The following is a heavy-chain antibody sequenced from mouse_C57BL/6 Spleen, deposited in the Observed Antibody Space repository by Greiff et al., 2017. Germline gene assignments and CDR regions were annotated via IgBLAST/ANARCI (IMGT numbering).Heavy chain of an antibody. CDR2: IHPNSGST. D-gene: IGHD2-2*01. CDR1: GYTFTSYW. Sequence: VQLQQPGAELVKPGASVKLSCKASGYTFTSYWMHWVKQRPGQGLEWIGMIHPNSGSTNYNEKFKSKATLTVDKSSSTAYRQLSSLTSEDSAVYYCARQDGYDDFDYWGQGTTLTVSS. V-gene: IGHV1-64*01. J-gene: IGHJ2*01. CDR3: ARQDGYDDFDY.